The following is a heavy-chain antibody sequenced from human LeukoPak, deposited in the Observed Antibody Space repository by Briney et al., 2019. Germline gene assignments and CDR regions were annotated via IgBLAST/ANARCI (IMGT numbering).Heavy chain of an antibody. Sequence: HPGGSLRLSCAASAFTFSSYEMDWGRQAPGKGREWGSYISSSGSTIYYADPVKGPFTISRDNAKNSLYLQMNSLRAADTAVYYCAELGITMIGGVWGKGNTVTISS. CDR2: ISSSGSTI. J-gene: IGHJ6*04. D-gene: IGHD3-10*02. V-gene: IGHV3-48*03. CDR1: AFTFSSYE. CDR3: AELGITMIGGV.